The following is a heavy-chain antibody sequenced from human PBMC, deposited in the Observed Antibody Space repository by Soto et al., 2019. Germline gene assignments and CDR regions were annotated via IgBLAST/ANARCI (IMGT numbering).Heavy chain of an antibody. Sequence: GESLKISCKGSGYTFTSYWIGWVRQMPGKGLEWMGSIYPGDSDTRYSPSFQGQVTISADKSINTAYLQWSSLKASDIAMYYCTRYSGTYSHAFDIWGQGTMVTVSS. CDR2: IYPGDSDT. D-gene: IGHD1-26*01. CDR1: GYTFTSYW. J-gene: IGHJ3*02. CDR3: TRYSGTYSHAFDI. V-gene: IGHV5-51*01.